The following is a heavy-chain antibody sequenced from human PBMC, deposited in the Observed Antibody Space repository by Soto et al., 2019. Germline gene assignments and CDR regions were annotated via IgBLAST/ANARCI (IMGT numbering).Heavy chain of an antibody. CDR2: IRANDESI. V-gene: IGHV3-48*03. CDR1: GFYFRSYE. CDR3: ARETLRDAIDI. J-gene: IGHJ3*02. Sequence: GGSLRLCCVASGFYFRSYEMNWVRQAPGKGLEWVSNIRANDESIYYADSVKGRVSVSRDNAKNSLFLEMNSLRVDDTAVYYCARETLRDAIDIWGQGTMVTVSS.